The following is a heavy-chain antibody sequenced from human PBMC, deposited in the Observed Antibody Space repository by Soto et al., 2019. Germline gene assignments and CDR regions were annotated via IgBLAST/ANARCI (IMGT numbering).Heavy chain of an antibody. D-gene: IGHD3-22*01. V-gene: IGHV3-74*01. CDR2: INMDGAKT. CDR3: ARDYYYDSRSSSVNWFDP. Sequence: LRLSCVASEFTFSKYWMHWVRQAPGKGLVWVSRINMDGAKTAYADSVKGRFTVSRDNANNTLYLQMNSLGVEDTAVYYCARDYYYDSRSSSVNWFDPWGQGTLVTV. CDR1: EFTFSKYW. J-gene: IGHJ5*02.